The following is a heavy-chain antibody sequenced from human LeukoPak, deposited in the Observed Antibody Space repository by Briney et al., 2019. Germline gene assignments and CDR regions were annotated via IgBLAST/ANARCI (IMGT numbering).Heavy chain of an antibody. D-gene: IGHD2-15*01. J-gene: IGHJ4*02. V-gene: IGHV3-15*01. CDR1: GFXFSSAW. CDR2: IKSKTDGGTA. Sequence: GGSLRLSCAASGFXFSSAWISWVRQAPGKGLEWVGRIKSKTDGGTADYAAPVKGRITISRDDSNNTLDLQMNSLETEDTAVYYCAAFAAGGWGQGTLVTVSS. CDR3: AAFAAGG.